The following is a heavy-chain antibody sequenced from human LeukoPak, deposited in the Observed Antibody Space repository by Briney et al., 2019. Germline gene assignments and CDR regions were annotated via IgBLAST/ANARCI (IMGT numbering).Heavy chain of an antibody. J-gene: IGHJ4*02. D-gene: IGHD2-2*01. Sequence: ASVKVSCKASGYTFTTYPVNWVRQAPGQGLEWMGIINPSGGSTSYAQKFQGRVTMTRDTSASTVYMELSSLRSEDTAVYYCAKSSTSFYYFDYWGQGTLVTVSS. CDR1: GYTFTTYP. V-gene: IGHV1-46*01. CDR3: AKSSTSFYYFDY. CDR2: INPSGGST.